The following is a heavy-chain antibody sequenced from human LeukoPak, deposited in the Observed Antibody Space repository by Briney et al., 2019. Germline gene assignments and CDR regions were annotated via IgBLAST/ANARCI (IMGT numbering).Heavy chain of an antibody. D-gene: IGHD2-21*01. CDR1: GFTFSSYA. Sequence: GGSLRLSCAASGFTFSSYAMSWVRQAPGKGLEWVSSISGSGESTFYADSVQGRFTISRDNSKNTLHLQVNSLRAEDTAVYYCARLTYFDYWGQGTLVTVSS. CDR2: ISGSGEST. V-gene: IGHV3-23*01. CDR3: ARLTYFDY. J-gene: IGHJ4*02.